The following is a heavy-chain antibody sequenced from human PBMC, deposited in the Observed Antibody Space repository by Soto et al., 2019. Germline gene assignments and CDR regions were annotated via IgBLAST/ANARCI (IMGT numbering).Heavy chain of an antibody. D-gene: IGHD4-17*01. CDR3: ARGIKYGARDQLEGNWFDP. J-gene: IGHJ5*02. CDR2: MNPNSGNT. Sequence: GASVKVSCKASGYTFTSYDINWVRQATGQGLEYLGWMNPNSGNTGYVQKFQGRVTMTRDTSISTAYMELSSLRSEDSAVYFCARGIKYGARDQLEGNWFDPWGQGTLVTVSS. V-gene: IGHV1-8*01. CDR1: GYTFTSYD.